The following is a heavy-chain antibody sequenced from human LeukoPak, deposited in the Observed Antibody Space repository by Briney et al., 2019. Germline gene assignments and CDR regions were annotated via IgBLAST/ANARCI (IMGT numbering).Heavy chain of an antibody. CDR2: ISSSCSTI. Sequence: GGPLRLSCAASGFTFSDYYMSWIRQAPGKGLEWVSYISSSCSTIYYADSVKGRFTISRDNAKNSLYLQMNSLRAEDTAVYYCARDQTLRYFDWQNYYYYGMDVWGQGTTVTVSS. CDR3: ARDQTLRYFDWQNYYYYGMDV. D-gene: IGHD3-9*01. CDR1: GFTFSDYY. J-gene: IGHJ6*02. V-gene: IGHV3-11*01.